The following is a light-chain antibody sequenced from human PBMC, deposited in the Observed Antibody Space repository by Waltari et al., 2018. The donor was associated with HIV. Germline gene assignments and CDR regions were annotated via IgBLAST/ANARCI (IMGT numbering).Light chain of an antibody. CDR1: SSDVGGYDY. Sequence: QSALTQPASVSGSPGPSITFSCTGTSSDVGGYDYFSWYQQHPGKAPKLMIYEVGHRPAGVSYRFSGSKSGNTASLTISGLQAEDEADYYCASYTSSNTLYVFGTGTKVTVL. CDR3: ASYTSSNTLYV. CDR2: EVG. J-gene: IGLJ1*01. V-gene: IGLV2-14*01.